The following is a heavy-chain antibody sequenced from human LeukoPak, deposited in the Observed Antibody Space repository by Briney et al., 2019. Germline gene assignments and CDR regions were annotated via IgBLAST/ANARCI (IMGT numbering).Heavy chain of an antibody. Sequence: GASVKVSCKASGYTFTGYYMHWVRQAPGQGLEWMGRINPNSGGTNYAQKFQGRVTMTRDTSISTAYMELSRLRSDDTAVYYCARGSDDFWSGYSLSYWGQGTLVTVSS. CDR3: ARGSDDFWSGYSLSY. V-gene: IGHV1-2*06. D-gene: IGHD3-3*01. CDR2: INPNSGGT. CDR1: GYTFTGYY. J-gene: IGHJ4*02.